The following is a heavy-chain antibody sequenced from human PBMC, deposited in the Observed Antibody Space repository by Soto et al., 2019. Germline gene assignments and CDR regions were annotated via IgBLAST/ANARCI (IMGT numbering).Heavy chain of an antibody. CDR1: GFTVSSSY. CDR2: IYSAGNT. J-gene: IGHJ6*02. D-gene: IGHD3-10*01. CDR3: AIITFGTYGMDI. V-gene: IGHV3-66*01. Sequence: GGSLRLSCAASGFTVSSSYMTWVRQATGKGLEWVAVIYSAGNTYYADSVKGRFTISRDNSKNTVYLQMNSLRAEDTAVYYCAIITFGTYGMDIWGQGTTVTVCS.